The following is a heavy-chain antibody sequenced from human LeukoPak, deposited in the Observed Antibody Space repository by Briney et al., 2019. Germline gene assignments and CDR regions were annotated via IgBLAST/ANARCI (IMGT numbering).Heavy chain of an antibody. CDR2: INHSGST. CDR1: GGSFSGYY. Sequence: PSETLSLTCAVYGGSFSGYYWSWIRQPPGKGLEWIGEINHSGSTNYNPSLKSRVTISLDTSKNQFSLKLSSVTAADTAVYYCARDGGRVYDYWGQGTLVIVSS. V-gene: IGHV4-34*01. J-gene: IGHJ4*02. CDR3: ARDGGRVYDY. D-gene: IGHD3-10*01.